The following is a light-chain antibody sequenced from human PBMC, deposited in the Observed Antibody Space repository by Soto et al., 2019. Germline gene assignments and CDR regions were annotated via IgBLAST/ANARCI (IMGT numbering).Light chain of an antibody. CDR2: EVN. Sequence: QSALTQPPSASGSPGQSVTISCTGTSSDVGNYKDVSWYQQHPGKAPKLMIYEVNKRPSGVPDRFSGSKSGNTASLTVSGLQSEDEADYYCSSYAGSNIVLFGGGTKVTVL. CDR1: SSDVGNYKD. CDR3: SSYAGSNIVL. J-gene: IGLJ2*01. V-gene: IGLV2-8*01.